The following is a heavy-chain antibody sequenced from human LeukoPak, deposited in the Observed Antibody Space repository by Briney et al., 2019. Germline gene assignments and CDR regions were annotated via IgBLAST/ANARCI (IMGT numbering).Heavy chain of an antibody. CDR1: GFTFSGYA. V-gene: IGHV3-23*01. J-gene: IGHJ6*02. CDR2: ISGSGGST. CDR3: AKDGTGSWGMDV. D-gene: IGHD1-14*01. Sequence: GGSLRLSCAASGFTFSGYAMSWVRQAPGKGLEWVSAISGSGGSTYYADSVKGRFTISRDNSKNTLYLQMNSLRAEDTAVYYCAKDGTGSWGMDVWGQGTTVTVSS.